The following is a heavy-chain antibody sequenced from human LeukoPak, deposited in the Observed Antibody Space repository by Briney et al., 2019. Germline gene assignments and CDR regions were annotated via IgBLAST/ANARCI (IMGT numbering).Heavy chain of an antibody. CDR2: ISYDGSNK. CDR3: AKDRYYDSSGPDY. V-gene: IGHV3-30*18. CDR1: GFTFNTHG. D-gene: IGHD3-22*01. Sequence: GGSLRLSCAASGFTFNTHGMHWVRQAPGKGLEWVAVISYDGSNKYYADSVKGRFTISRDNSKNTLYLQMNSLRAEDTAVYYCAKDRYYDSSGPDYWGQGTLVTVSS. J-gene: IGHJ4*02.